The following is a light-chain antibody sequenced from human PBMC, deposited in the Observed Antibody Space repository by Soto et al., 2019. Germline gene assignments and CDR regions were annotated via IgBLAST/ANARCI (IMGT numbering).Light chain of an antibody. V-gene: IGKV3-20*01. CDR1: ERIYSAY. CDR2: GTS. CDR3: QQYGNSPIT. Sequence: ILLTQSPGTLSLSPGERATLSCRASERIYSAYLGWYQQKPGQAPRLLLYGTSSRATGIPDRFSGSGSGTDFTLTISRLEPEDFAVYYCQQYGNSPITFGQGRRLEFK. J-gene: IGKJ5*01.